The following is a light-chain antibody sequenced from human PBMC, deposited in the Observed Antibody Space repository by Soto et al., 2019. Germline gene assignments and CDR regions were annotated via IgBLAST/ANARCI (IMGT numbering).Light chain of an antibody. J-gene: IGLJ2*01. CDR3: ATWDGSLPAEV. CDR1: SSNIGNNY. CDR2: DNN. Sequence: QSVLTQPPSVSAAPGQKVTISCFGSSSNIGNNYVSWYQQLPGTAPKLLIYDNNKRPSGIPDRFSGSKSGTSGTLDITGLQTGDEADYYCATWDGSLPAEVFGGGTKLTVL. V-gene: IGLV1-51*01.